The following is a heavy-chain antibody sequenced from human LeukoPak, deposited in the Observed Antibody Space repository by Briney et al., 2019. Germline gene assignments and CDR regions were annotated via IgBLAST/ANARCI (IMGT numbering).Heavy chain of an antibody. D-gene: IGHD6-13*01. CDR1: GGTISSYY. J-gene: IGHJ4*02. Sequence: SETLSLTCTVSGGTISSYYWSWIRQPPGKGLEWIGYIYYSGSTNYNPSLKSRVTISVDTSKNQFSLKLSSVTAADTAVYYCARVESSWYIEKWGQGTLVTVSS. V-gene: IGHV4-59*01. CDR3: ARVESSWYIEK. CDR2: IYYSGST.